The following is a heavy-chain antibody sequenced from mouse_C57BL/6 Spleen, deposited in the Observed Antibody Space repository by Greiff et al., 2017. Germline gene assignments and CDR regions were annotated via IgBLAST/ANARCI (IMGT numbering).Heavy chain of an antibody. D-gene: IGHD3-2*02. J-gene: IGHJ3*01. Sequence: VHLVESGAELMKPGASVKLSCKATGYTFTGYWIEWVKQRPGHGLEWIGEILPGSGSTNYNEKFKGKATFTADTSSNTAYMQLSSLTTEDSAIYYCARGDGTAQATSTFAYWGQGTLVTVSA. CDR1: GYTFTGYW. CDR3: ARGDGTAQATSTFAY. V-gene: IGHV1-9*01. CDR2: ILPGSGST.